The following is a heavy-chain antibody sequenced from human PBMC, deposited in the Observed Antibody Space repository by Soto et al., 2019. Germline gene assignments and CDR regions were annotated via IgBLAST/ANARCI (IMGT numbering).Heavy chain of an antibody. Sequence: SETLSLTCTVSGGSISSYYWSWIRQPPGKGLEWIGYIYYSGSTNYNPSLKSRVTISVDTSNNQFSLRLSSVTAADTAVYYCARHLRRDGYNYYFDYWGQGTLVTVSS. CDR3: ARHLRRDGYNYYFDY. V-gene: IGHV4-59*08. D-gene: IGHD1-1*01. CDR2: IYYSGST. CDR1: GGSISSYY. J-gene: IGHJ4*02.